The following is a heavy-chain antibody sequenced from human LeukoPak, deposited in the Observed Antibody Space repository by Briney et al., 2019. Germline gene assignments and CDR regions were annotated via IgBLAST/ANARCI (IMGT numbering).Heavy chain of an antibody. CDR3: ARERLITFGYYFDY. CDR1: GFTFSSYA. V-gene: IGHV3-64*01. D-gene: IGHD3-16*01. J-gene: IGHJ4*02. Sequence: GGSLRLSCAASGFTFSSYAMHWVRQAPGKGLEYVSAISSNGGSTYYANSVKGRFTISRDNSKNTLYLQMGSLRAEDMAVYYCARERLITFGYYFDYWGQGTLVTVSS. CDR2: ISSNGGST.